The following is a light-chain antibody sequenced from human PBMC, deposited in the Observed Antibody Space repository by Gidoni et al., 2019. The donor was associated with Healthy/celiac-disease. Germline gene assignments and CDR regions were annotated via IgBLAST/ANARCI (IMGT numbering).Light chain of an antibody. CDR2: RNN. CDR1: SSNIGSNY. CDR3: AAWEDSLSGRGV. V-gene: IGLV1-47*01. Sequence: QSVLTQPPSASGTPGQRVTSSCSGSSSNIGSNYVYWYQQLPGTAPKLLIYRNNPRPSGVTDRFSGSKSGSSASLAISGLRSAEEADYYCAAWEDSLSGRGVVGGGTKLTVL. J-gene: IGLJ3*02.